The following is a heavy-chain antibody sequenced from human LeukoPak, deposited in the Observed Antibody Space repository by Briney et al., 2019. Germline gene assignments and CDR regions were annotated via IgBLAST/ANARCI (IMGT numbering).Heavy chain of an antibody. Sequence: PGGSLRLSCAASGFKFSSYSMKWVRHAPGKGREWVSFISSSSSYIYYADSLKGRFTISRDNAKNSLYLQMNSLRAEDTAVYYCARPRLWEQRYDGFDIWGQGTMVTVSS. J-gene: IGHJ3*02. CDR2: ISSSSSYI. CDR1: GFKFSSYS. D-gene: IGHD1-26*01. V-gene: IGHV3-21*01. CDR3: ARPRLWEQRYDGFDI.